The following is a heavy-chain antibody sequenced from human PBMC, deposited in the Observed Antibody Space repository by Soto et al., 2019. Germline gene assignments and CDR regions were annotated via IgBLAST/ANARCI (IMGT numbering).Heavy chain of an antibody. CDR1: GFTFSSYW. Sequence: EVQLVESGGGLVQPGGSLRLSCTASGFTFSSYWMSWVRQAPGKGLEWVANIKQDGSEKYYVDSVKGRFTISRDNAKNSLYLQMQSLRAEDTAVYYCARNLTFYPAASLDYWGQGTLVTVSS. CDR3: ARNLTFYPAASLDY. CDR2: IKQDGSEK. J-gene: IGHJ4*02. V-gene: IGHV3-7*01. D-gene: IGHD2-21*02.